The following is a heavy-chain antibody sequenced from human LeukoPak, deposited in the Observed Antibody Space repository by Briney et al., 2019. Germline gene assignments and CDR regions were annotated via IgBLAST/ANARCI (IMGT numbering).Heavy chain of an antibody. J-gene: IGHJ6*02. CDR1: GYTFTSYY. CDR3: ARDPYCTNGVCYGIYYYGMDV. Sequence: ASVKVSCKASGYTFTSYYMHWVRQAPGQGLEWMGIINPSGGSTSYAQKFQGRVTMTRDTSTSTVCMELSSLRSEDTAVYYCARDPYCTNGVCYGIYYYGMDVWGQGTTVTVSS. D-gene: IGHD2-8*01. V-gene: IGHV1-46*01. CDR2: INPSGGST.